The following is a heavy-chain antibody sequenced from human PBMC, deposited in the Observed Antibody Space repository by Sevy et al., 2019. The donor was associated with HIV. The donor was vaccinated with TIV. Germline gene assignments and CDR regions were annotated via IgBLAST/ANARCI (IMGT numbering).Heavy chain of an antibody. J-gene: IGHJ4*02. CDR3: TRDWARAFDY. Sequence: GGSLRLSCADSGLIFSNYWVSWVRQAPGKGLEWVANINEDGSEKYYSDSVKGRFTISRDNAKNSVYLQMNSLRVEDTAVYYCTRDWARAFDYWGQGTLVTVSS. D-gene: IGHD7-27*01. CDR1: GLIFSNYW. V-gene: IGHV3-7*01. CDR2: INEDGSEK.